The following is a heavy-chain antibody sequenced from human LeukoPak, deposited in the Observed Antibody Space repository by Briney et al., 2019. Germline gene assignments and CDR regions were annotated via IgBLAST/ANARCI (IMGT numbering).Heavy chain of an antibody. V-gene: IGHV1-2*02. J-gene: IGHJ4*02. CDR2: INPNNGDT. Sequence: ASVKVSCKAFGYTFTAQYMHWVRQAPGQGLEWMGWINPNNGDTKYAQSFLGRVTMTRDTSTTTAYMELSSLRSDDTAVYFCASYPRSIPTPPFDYWGQGTLVTVSS. D-gene: IGHD2-21*01. CDR1: GYTFTAQY. CDR3: ASYPRSIPTPPFDY.